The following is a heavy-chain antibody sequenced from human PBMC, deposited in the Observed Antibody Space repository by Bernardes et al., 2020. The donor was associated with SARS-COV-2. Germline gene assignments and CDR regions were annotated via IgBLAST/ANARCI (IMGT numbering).Heavy chain of an antibody. V-gene: IGHV5-51*01. J-gene: IGHJ4*02. D-gene: IGHD6-19*01. Sequence: ESLKISCKGSGYSFTSYWIGWVRQMPGKGLEWMGIIYPGDSDTRYSPSFQGQVTISADKSISTAYLQWSSLKASDTAMYYCARGGVPTSSGWPPRWDYWGQGTLVTVSS. CDR3: ARGGVPTSSGWPPRWDY. CDR1: GYSFTSYW. CDR2: IYPGDSDT.